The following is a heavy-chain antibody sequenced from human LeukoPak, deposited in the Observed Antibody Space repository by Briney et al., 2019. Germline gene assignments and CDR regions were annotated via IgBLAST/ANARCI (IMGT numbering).Heavy chain of an antibody. CDR3: ARLTTVTGLDY. V-gene: IGHV4-59*08. Sequence: PSETLSLTCTVSGGSISSYYWSWIRQPPGKGLEWIGYIYYSGSTNYNPSLKSRVTISVDTSKNQFSLKLSSVTAADTAAYYCARLTTVTGLDYWGQGTLVTVSS. D-gene: IGHD4-11*01. CDR2: IYYSGST. J-gene: IGHJ4*02. CDR1: GGSISSYY.